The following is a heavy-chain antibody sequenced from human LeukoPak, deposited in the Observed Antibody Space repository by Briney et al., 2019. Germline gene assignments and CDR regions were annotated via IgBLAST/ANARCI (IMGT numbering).Heavy chain of an antibody. Sequence: GRSLRLSCAASGFTFSSYGMHWVRQAPGKGLEWVAVIWYDGSNKYYADSVKGRFTISRDNSKNTLYLQMNSLRAEDTAVYYCARSVGVAAAGELDYWGQGTLVTVSS. V-gene: IGHV3-33*01. D-gene: IGHD6-13*01. CDR1: GFTFSSYG. CDR3: ARSVGVAAAGELDY. CDR2: IWYDGSNK. J-gene: IGHJ4*02.